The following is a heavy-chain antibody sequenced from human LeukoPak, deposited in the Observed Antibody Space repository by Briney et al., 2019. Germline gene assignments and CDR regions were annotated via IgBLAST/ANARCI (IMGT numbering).Heavy chain of an antibody. V-gene: IGHV3-21*01. J-gene: IGHJ4*02. CDR3: ARGRSTWHLDY. CDR2: ISSTNGYI. D-gene: IGHD1-26*01. Sequence: GGSLRLSCAASGFTFSSYWMTWVRQAPGKGLEWVSYISSTNGYIYYADSVRGRFTISRDNAKNSLSLQMNSLRAEDTAVYYCARGRSTWHLDYWGQGTLVTVSS. CDR1: GFTFSSYW.